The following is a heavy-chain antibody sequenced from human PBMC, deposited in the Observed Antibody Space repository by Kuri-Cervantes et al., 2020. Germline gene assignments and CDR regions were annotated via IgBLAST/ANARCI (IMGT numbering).Heavy chain of an antibody. CDR2: INHSGST. Sequence: ESLKISCAASGFTFSSYSMNWIRQPPGKGLEWIGEINHSGSTNYNPSLKSRVTISVDTSKNQFSLKLSSVTAADTAVYYCARGQGGHFDYWGQGTLVTVSS. CDR1: GFTFSSYS. V-gene: IGHV4-34*01. J-gene: IGHJ4*02. D-gene: IGHD1-26*01. CDR3: ARGQGGHFDY.